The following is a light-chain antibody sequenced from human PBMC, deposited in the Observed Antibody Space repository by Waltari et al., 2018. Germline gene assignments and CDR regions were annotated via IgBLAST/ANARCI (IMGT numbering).Light chain of an antibody. CDR1: SSDVGGYNY. CDR3: SSYTSSSTVV. J-gene: IGLJ2*01. CDR2: EVS. Sequence: QSALTQPAPVSGSPGQSITISCTGTSSDVGGYNYVSWYQQHPGNAPKLMIYEVSNRPSGVSNRFSGSKSGNTASLTISGLQAEDEADYYCSSYTSSSTVVFGGGTKLTVL. V-gene: IGLV2-14*01.